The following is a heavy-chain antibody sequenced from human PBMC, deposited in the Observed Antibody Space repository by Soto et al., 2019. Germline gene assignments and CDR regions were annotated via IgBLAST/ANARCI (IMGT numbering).Heavy chain of an antibody. D-gene: IGHD2-2*01. CDR2: INPNSGGT. CDR3: ARGPSTSGSWFDP. Sequence: ASVKGSCKASGYTFTGYYMHWVRQAPGQGREWMGWINPNSGGTNYAQKLQGRVTMTMDTSISTAYMELSRLRSDDTAVYYCARGPSTSGSWFDPWGQGTLVTVSS. CDR1: GYTFTGYY. V-gene: IGHV1-2*02. J-gene: IGHJ5*02.